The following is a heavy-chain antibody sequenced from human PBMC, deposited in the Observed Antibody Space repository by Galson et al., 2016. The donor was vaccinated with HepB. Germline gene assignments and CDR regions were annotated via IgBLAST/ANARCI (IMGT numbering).Heavy chain of an antibody. CDR1: GATISNDYW. Sequence: ETLSLTCAVSGATISNDYWWSWVRQSPEKGFEWLGEIYQTGTANYNPSFTSRATISVDKSKNQFSLRLASVTAADAAMYYCARGTLGTTATMAFDYWGQGTLVSVSS. CDR3: ARGTLGTTATMAFDY. V-gene: IGHV4-4*02. CDR2: IYQTGTA. D-gene: IGHD1/OR15-1a*01. J-gene: IGHJ4*02.